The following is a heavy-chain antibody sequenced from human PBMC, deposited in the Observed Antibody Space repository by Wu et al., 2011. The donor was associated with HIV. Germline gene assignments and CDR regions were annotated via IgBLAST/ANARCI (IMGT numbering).Heavy chain of an antibody. CDR3: ARDLGGDEDY. V-gene: IGHV1-69*14. J-gene: IGHJ4*02. Sequence: QVQLVQSGAEVQKPGSSVKVSCKASGGSFSSYAISWVRQAPGQGLEWMGRIIPFFGSANYAQQLQGRVTITADKSTSTAYMELSSLRSEDTAIYYCARDLGGDEDYWGQGTLVTVSS. D-gene: IGHD2-21*01. CDR1: GGSFSSYA. CDR2: IIPFFGSA.